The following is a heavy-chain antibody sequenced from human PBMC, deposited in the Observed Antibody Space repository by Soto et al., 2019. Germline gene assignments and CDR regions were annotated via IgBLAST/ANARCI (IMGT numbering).Heavy chain of an antibody. J-gene: IGHJ1*01. CDR3: NTEPSGRI. Sequence: EVQLVESGGGLVKPGGSLRLSCAVSGLTFSDAWMTWVRQAPGKGLEWVGRIKSKTVGGTIDYAAPVKGRFTISRDDSKNTVYLQMNSLKDEDTAVYYCNTEPSGRIWGQGTLVTVSS. CDR2: IKSKTVGGTI. D-gene: IGHD2-15*01. CDR1: GLTFSDAW. V-gene: IGHV3-15*01.